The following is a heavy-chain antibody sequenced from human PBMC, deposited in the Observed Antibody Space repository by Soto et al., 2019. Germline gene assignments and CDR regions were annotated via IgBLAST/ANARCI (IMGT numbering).Heavy chain of an antibody. Sequence: GGSLGLSCAASGFTFSSYAMSWVRQAPGKGLEWVSAISGSRGSIYYADSVKGRFTISRDNAKNTLYLQMNSLRADDTAVYYCARLRNYGMDVWGQGTTVTVSS. V-gene: IGHV3-23*01. CDR2: ISGSRGSI. CDR3: ARLRNYGMDV. J-gene: IGHJ6*02. D-gene: IGHD3-10*01. CDR1: GFTFSSYA.